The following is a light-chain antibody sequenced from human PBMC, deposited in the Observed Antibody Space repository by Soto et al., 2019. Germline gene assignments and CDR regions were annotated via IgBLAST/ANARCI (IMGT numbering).Light chain of an antibody. CDR2: GAS. CDR3: QQYNNWPWT. J-gene: IGKJ1*01. CDR1: QSVSSN. V-gene: IGKV3-15*01. Sequence: EIVMTQSPATLSVSPGEGATLSCRASQSVSSNLAWYQQKPGQAPRLLIYGASARATGIPARFSGSGSGTEFTLTITSLQSEDSVVYYCQQYNNWPWTFGQGTKVDIK.